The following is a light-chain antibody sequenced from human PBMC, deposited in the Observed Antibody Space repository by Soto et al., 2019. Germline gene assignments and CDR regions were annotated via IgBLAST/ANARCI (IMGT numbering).Light chain of an antibody. CDR3: QQSHDFPYT. CDR1: QSISAS. Sequence: DIQMTQSPSTLSASVGDRVTITSRATQSISASLAWYQQKPGEAPTLLIYTAASLQSGASSRFSGSGSGTDFTLTISSLQPEDFGTYYGQQSHDFPYTFGQGTKMEIK. J-gene: IGKJ2*01. CDR2: TAA. V-gene: IGKV1-39*01.